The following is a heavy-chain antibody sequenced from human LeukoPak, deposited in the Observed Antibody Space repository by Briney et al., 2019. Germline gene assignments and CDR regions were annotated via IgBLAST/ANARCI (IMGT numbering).Heavy chain of an antibody. CDR3: ARGRPGYYYDSSGYYYGFNWFDP. CDR1: GGSFSGYY. V-gene: IGHV4-34*01. Sequence: SETLSLTCAVYGGSFSGYYWSWIRQRPGKGLEWSGEINHSGSTNYNPSLKSRVTISVDTSKNQFSLKLSSVTAADTAVYYCARGRPGYYYDSSGYYYGFNWFDPWGQGTLVTVSS. CDR2: INHSGST. D-gene: IGHD3-22*01. J-gene: IGHJ5*02.